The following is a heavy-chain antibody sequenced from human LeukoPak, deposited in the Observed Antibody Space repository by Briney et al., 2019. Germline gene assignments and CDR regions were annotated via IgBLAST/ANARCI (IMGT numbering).Heavy chain of an antibody. CDR3: ARGATTRGYFDY. J-gene: IGHJ4*02. CDR1: GYTFTSNY. Sequence: ASVKVSCKAFGYTFTSNYMHWVRQAPGQGPEWMGVISPSGGSTTYAQKFQGRVTLTRDMSTSTDYMELSSLRSEDMAVYYCARGATTRGYFDYWGQGTLVTVSS. D-gene: IGHD1-26*01. CDR2: ISPSGGST. V-gene: IGHV1-46*01.